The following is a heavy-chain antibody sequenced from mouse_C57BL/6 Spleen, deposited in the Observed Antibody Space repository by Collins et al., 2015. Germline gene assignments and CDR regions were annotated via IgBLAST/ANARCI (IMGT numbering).Heavy chain of an antibody. CDR2: ISSGGSYT. J-gene: IGHJ1*03. CDR1: GFTFSSYG. CDR3: ARHPYGYDEYFDV. Sequence: EVQLVESGGDLVKPGGSLKLSCAASGFTFSSYGMSWVRQTPDKRLEWVATISSGGSYTYYPDSVKGRFTISRDNAKNTLYLQMSSLKSEDTAMYYCARHPYGYDEYFDVWGTGTTVTVSS. V-gene: IGHV5-6*01. D-gene: IGHD2-2*01.